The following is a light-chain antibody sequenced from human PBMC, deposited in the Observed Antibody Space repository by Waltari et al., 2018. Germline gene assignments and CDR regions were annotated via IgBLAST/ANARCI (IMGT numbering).Light chain of an antibody. Sequence: QSVLTQAPPVSAAPGQKVTISSSGSTPIIGHNYVSWYQPFPGTAPKLLIYEDNRRPSGIPDRFSGSKSGASATLGITGLQTGDEANYYCGTWDSSLGIGVLGGGTRVTVL. J-gene: IGLJ3*02. CDR2: EDN. CDR1: TPIIGHNY. V-gene: IGLV1-51*01. CDR3: GTWDSSLGIGV.